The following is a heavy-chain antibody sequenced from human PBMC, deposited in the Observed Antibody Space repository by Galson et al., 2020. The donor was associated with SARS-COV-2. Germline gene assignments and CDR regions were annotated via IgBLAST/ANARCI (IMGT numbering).Heavy chain of an antibody. CDR2: ISYDGSNK. Sequence: GGSLRLSCAASGFTFSSYAMHWVRQAPGKGLEWVAVISYDGSNKYYADSVKGRFTISRDNSKNTLYLQMNSLRAEDTAVYYCASALTGHFDYWGQGTLVTVSS. CDR3: ASALTGHFDY. CDR1: GFTFSSYA. D-gene: IGHD7-27*01. J-gene: IGHJ4*02. V-gene: IGHV3-30*04.